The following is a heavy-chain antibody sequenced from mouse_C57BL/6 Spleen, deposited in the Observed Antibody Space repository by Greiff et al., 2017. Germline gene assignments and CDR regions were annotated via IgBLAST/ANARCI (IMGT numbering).Heavy chain of an antibody. CDR2: ISSGSSTI. V-gene: IGHV5-17*01. CDR1: GFTFSDYG. Sequence: EVQGVESGGGLVKPGGSLKLSCAASGFTFSDYGMHWVRQAPATGLEWVANISSGSSTIYYADTVKGRYTITRDNAKNTLFLQLCSLRSEGTAMYYCARQEWDYWGQGSTLTVSS. J-gene: IGHJ2*01. D-gene: IGHD1-3*01. CDR3: ARQEWDY.